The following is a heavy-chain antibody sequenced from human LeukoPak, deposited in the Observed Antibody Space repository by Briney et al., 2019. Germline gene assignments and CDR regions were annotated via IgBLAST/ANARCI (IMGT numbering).Heavy chain of an antibody. J-gene: IGHJ5*02. CDR2: IKGDGSEK. CDR3: AGDRGIAATKTVGWFDP. V-gene: IGHV3-7*01. CDR1: GFVLSNFW. Sequence: GGSLRLSCTASGFVLSNFWMTWVRQAPGKGLEWVASIKGDGSEKQYVDSVRGRFAISRDNAKNSLFLQMNSLRVEDTALYYCAGDRGIAATKTVGWFDPWGQGTLVTVSS. D-gene: IGHD6-25*01.